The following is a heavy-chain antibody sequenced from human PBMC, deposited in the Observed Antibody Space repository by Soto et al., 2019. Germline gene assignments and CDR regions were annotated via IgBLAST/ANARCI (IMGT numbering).Heavy chain of an antibody. Sequence: ASVKVSCKASGYTFTSYGIGWVRQAPGQGLEWMGWISAYNGNTNYAQKLQGRVTMTTDTSTSTAYMELRSLRSDDTAVYYCAREGYDFWSGYRLSGYYYYGMDVWGQGTTVTVSS. J-gene: IGHJ6*02. CDR2: ISAYNGNT. V-gene: IGHV1-18*01. D-gene: IGHD3-3*01. CDR1: GYTFTSYG. CDR3: AREGYDFWSGYRLSGYYYYGMDV.